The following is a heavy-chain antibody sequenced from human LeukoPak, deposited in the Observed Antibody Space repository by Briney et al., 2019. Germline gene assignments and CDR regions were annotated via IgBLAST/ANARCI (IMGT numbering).Heavy chain of an antibody. CDR2: ISYDGSNK. J-gene: IGHJ4*02. CDR1: GITFTHAY. D-gene: IGHD6-13*01. V-gene: IGHV3-30-3*01. Sequence: GGSLRLSCKVSGITFTHAYMNWVRQAPGKGLEWVAVISYDGSNKYYADSVKGRFTISRDNSKNSLYLQMNSLRAEDTAVYYCARDLGSSWPDYFDYWGQGTLVTVSS. CDR3: ARDLGSSWPDYFDY.